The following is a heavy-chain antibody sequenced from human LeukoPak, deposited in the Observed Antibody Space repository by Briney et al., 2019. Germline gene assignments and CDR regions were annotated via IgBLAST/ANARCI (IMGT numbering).Heavy chain of an antibody. CDR1: GFTFDDYA. V-gene: IGHV3-43D*03. CDR2: ISWDGGST. D-gene: IGHD3-22*01. J-gene: IGHJ3*02. CDR3: AKQIQKYYYDSSGYYLAAFDI. Sequence: GGSLRLSCAAAGFTFDDYAMHWVRQAPGKGLEWVSLISWDGGSTYYADSVKGRFTISRDNSKNTLYLQMNSLRAEDTAVYYCAKQIQKYYYDSSGYYLAAFDIWGQGTMVTVSS.